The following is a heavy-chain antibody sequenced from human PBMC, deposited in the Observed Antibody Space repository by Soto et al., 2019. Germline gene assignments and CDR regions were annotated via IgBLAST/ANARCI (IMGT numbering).Heavy chain of an antibody. V-gene: IGHV3-33*01. D-gene: IGHD1-26*01. CDR2: IWYDGSNK. CDR1: GFTFSSYG. Sequence: PGGSLRLSCAASGFTFSSYGMHWVRQAPGKGLEWVAVIWYDGSNKYYADSVKGRFTISRDNSKNTLYLQMNSLRAEDTAVYYCARDHRSYSGIGNWFDPWGQGTLVTVSS. CDR3: ARDHRSYSGIGNWFDP. J-gene: IGHJ5*02.